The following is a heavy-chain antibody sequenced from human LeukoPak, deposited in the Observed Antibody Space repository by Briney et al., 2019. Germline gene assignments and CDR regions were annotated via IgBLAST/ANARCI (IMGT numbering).Heavy chain of an antibody. Sequence: GGSLRLSCAASGFTFSDYYMSWIRQAPGKGLEWVSYISSSSSYTNYADSVKGRFTSSRDNGKNSLYLQMNSLRAEDTAVYYCARVMVVAATPNYYFDYWGQGTLVTVSS. CDR2: ISSSSSYT. CDR1: GFTFSDYY. J-gene: IGHJ4*02. V-gene: IGHV3-11*06. CDR3: ARVMVVAATPNYYFDY. D-gene: IGHD2-15*01.